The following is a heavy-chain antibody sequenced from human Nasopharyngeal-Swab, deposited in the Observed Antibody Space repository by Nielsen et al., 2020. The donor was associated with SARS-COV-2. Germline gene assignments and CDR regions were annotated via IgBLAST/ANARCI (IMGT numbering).Heavy chain of an antibody. CDR3: ASPPWFGEDASNYFDY. Sequence: GGSLRLSCAASGFTFSSYAMSWVRQAPGKGLEWVSAISGSGGSTYYADSVKGRFTISRDNSKNTLYLQMNRLRAEDTAVYYCASPPWFGEDASNYFDYWGQGTLVTVSS. J-gene: IGHJ4*02. CDR2: ISGSGGST. CDR1: GFTFSSYA. V-gene: IGHV3-23*01. D-gene: IGHD3-10*01.